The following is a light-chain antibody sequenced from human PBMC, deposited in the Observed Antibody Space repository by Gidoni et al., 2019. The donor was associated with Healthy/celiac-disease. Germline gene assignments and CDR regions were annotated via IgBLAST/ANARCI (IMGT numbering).Light chain of an antibody. V-gene: IGKV3-15*01. CDR2: GAS. CDR1: QSVSSN. CDR3: QQYNNWRT. J-gene: IGKJ1*01. Sequence: EIVMTQSPATLSVSPGERATLSCRASQSVSSNLAWYQQKPGQAPRLLIYGASTRATGIPARFSGSGSGTEFTLTISSLQSEDFAVYYCQQYNNWRTFXHXTKVXIK.